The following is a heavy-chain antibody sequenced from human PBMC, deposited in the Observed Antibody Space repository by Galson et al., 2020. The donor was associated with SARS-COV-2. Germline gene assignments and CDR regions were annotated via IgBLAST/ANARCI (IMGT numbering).Heavy chain of an antibody. CDR1: GGSISNYNYY. D-gene: IGHD4-17*01. Sequence: SETLSLTCTVSGGSISNYNYYWAWIRQPPGKGLEWIGTIYHSGNTYYNPSLESRLIISIDTSKNQFSLRLSSVTAADAAVYYCARNDYADYEDAYDIWGQGTMVTVSS. CDR2: IYHSGNT. V-gene: IGHV4-39*07. J-gene: IGHJ3*02. CDR3: ARNDYADYEDAYDI.